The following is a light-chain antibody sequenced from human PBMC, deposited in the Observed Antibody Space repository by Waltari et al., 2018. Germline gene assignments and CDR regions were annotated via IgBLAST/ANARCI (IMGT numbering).Light chain of an antibody. Sequence: EIVLTQSPATLSLSPGERATLSCRARQGVISSFALYQQRTGQAPRLLRYSAANRATGIPARFSGSGSGTDFTLTISSLEPEDVAVYYCQQRSAWPRTFGQGTKVEIK. CDR1: QGVISS. CDR3: QQRSAWPRT. J-gene: IGKJ1*01. V-gene: IGKV3-11*01. CDR2: SAA.